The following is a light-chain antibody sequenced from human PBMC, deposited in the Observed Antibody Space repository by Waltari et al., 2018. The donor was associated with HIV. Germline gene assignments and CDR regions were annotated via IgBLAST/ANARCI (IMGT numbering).Light chain of an antibody. V-gene: IGKV3-15*01. CDR3: QQYNNWLFT. Sequence: VMTQSPATLSVSPGERVTLSCRASQNIRTTLAWYQQKPGQSPRLLIYDASTRATGIPDRFSGSGSGTDFALTISSAQSEDFAVYFCQQYNNWLFTFGPGTKVDIK. CDR2: DAS. J-gene: IGKJ3*01. CDR1: QNIRTT.